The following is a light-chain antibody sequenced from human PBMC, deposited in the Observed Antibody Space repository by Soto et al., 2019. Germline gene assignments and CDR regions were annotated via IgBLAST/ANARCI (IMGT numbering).Light chain of an antibody. J-gene: IGKJ1*01. V-gene: IGKV1-5*01. Sequence: DIQMTQSPSTLSASVGDRVTITCRASQSIGEWLAWYQQKPGKAPKVLIYDASRLQSGVPSRFSGSGSETEFILTISSLQPDDCATYYCQDYSDNSWTFGQGTKV. CDR1: QSIGEW. CDR3: QDYSDNSWT. CDR2: DAS.